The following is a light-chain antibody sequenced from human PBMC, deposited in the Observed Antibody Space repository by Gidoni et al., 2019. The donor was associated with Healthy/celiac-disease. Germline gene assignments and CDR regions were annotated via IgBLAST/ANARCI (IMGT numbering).Light chain of an antibody. CDR3: LQDYNYPRT. V-gene: IGKV1-6*01. J-gene: IGKJ1*01. CDR1: QGIRND. Sequence: AIQMTQSPSSLSASVGDRVTITCRASQGIRNDLGWYQQKPGKAPKLLIFAASSLKSGVPSRFSGSGSGTDFTLTISSLQPEDFATYYCLQDYNYPRTFGQGTKVEIK. CDR2: AAS.